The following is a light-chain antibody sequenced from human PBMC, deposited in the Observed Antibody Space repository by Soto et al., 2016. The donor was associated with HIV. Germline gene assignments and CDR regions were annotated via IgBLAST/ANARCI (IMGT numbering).Light chain of an antibody. CDR2: DDD. J-gene: IGLJ3*02. V-gene: IGLV3-21*03. Sequence: SYELTQPPSVSVAPGKTARITCGGNDIGSKSVHWYQQKPGQAPVLVVYDDDDRPSGIPERLSGSSSGNTATLTISRVEIGDEADYYCQVWDSSSDHWVFGGGTKLTVL. CDR3: QVWDSSSDHWV. CDR1: DIGSKS.